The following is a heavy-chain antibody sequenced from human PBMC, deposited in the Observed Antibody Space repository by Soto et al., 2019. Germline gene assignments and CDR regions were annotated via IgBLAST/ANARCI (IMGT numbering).Heavy chain of an antibody. V-gene: IGHV4-38-2*02. Sequence: SETLSLTCAVSGYSISSGYYWGWIRQPPGKGLEWIGSIYHSGSTYYNPSLKSRVTISVDTSKNQFSLKLSSVTAADTAVYYCARDGDCSSTSCYVYYYYGMDVWGQGTTVTAP. J-gene: IGHJ6*02. CDR3: ARDGDCSSTSCYVYYYYGMDV. CDR1: GYSISSGYY. CDR2: IYHSGST. D-gene: IGHD2-2*03.